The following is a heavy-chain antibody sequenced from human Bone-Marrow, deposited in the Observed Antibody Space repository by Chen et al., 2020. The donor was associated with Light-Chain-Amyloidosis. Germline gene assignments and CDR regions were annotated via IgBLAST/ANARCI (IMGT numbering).Heavy chain of an antibody. J-gene: IGHJ4*02. D-gene: IGHD5-12*01. Sequence: EVQLEQSGPEVKKPGESLKISCKGSGYTFPNYWIGWVRQMPGKGLEWMGVIYPDDSDARYSPSLEGQVTNSADKSVTTAYLQWRSLKASDTAMYYCARRRDGYNFDYWGQGTLVTVSS. CDR3: ARRRDGYNFDY. V-gene: IGHV5-51*01. CDR2: IYPDDSDA. CDR1: GYTFPNYW.